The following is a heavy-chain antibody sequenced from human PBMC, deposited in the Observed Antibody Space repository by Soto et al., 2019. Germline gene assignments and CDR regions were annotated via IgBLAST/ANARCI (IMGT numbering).Heavy chain of an antibody. Sequence: QVQLVQSGAEVKKPGASVKVSCKASGYTFTSYGISWVRQAPGQGLEWMGWISAYNGNTNYAQKLQGRVTMTTDTSTSTADMELRSLRSDDTAVYYCARDGYNPGDDYYYGMDVWGQGTTVTVSS. D-gene: IGHD5-12*01. CDR2: ISAYNGNT. V-gene: IGHV1-18*01. CDR3: ARDGYNPGDDYYYGMDV. J-gene: IGHJ6*02. CDR1: GYTFTSYG.